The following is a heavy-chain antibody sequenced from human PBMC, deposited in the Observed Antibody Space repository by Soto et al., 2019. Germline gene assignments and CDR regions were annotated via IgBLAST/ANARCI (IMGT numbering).Heavy chain of an antibody. V-gene: IGHV3-23*01. CDR1: GFTFSSYA. D-gene: IGHD6-13*01. Sequence: GGSLRLSCAASGFTFSSYAMSWVRQAPGKGLEWVSAISGSGGSTYYADSVKGRFTISRDKSKNTLYLQMNSLRAEDTAVYYCAKVGAGAIDISSSWSQSPLRFDYWGQGTLVTVSS. J-gene: IGHJ4*02. CDR2: ISGSGGST. CDR3: AKVGAGAIDISSSWSQSPLRFDY.